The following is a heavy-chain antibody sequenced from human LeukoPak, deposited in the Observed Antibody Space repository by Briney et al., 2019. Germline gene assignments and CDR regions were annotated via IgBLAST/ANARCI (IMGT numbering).Heavy chain of an antibody. CDR1: GGSISSSSYY. CDR2: IYYSGST. V-gene: IGHV4-39*01. CDR3: ARHRTTGTPGWYFDL. Sequence: PSETLSLTCTVSGGSISSSSYYWGWIRQPPGKGLEWIGGIYYSGSTYYNPSLKSRVTISVDTSKNQFSLKLSSVTAADTAVYYCARHRTTGTPGWYFDLWGRGTLVTVSS. J-gene: IGHJ2*01. D-gene: IGHD1-1*01.